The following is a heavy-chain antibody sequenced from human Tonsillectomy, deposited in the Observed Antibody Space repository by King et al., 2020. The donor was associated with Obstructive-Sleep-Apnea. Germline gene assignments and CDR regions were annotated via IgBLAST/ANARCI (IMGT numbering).Heavy chain of an antibody. Sequence: VQLVESGGGLIQPGGSLKLSCAASGFTFSYHWMHWVRQAPGKGLVWVSHIDSDGSTTTYADSVRGRFTISRDNAKNTLYLQMNSLRAEDTAAYFCARGGAGSFDIWGRGTMVTVSS. V-gene: IGHV3-74*01. J-gene: IGHJ3*02. D-gene: IGHD1-26*01. CDR1: GFTFSYHW. CDR3: ARGGAGSFDI. CDR2: IDSDGSTT.